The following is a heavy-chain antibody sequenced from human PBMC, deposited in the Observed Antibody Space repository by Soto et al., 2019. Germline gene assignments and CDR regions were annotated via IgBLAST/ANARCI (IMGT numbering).Heavy chain of an antibody. CDR2: IYYSGST. CDR3: ARVAVAGTRVDY. D-gene: IGHD6-19*01. Sequence: PSETLSLTCTVSGGSISNYYWTWIRQPPGKGLEWIGYIYYSGSTNYNPSLKSRVTISVDTSKNQFSLKLSSVTAADTAVYYCARVAVAGTRVDYWAKGPRVTVSP. CDR1: GGSISNYY. V-gene: IGHV4-59*12. J-gene: IGHJ4*02.